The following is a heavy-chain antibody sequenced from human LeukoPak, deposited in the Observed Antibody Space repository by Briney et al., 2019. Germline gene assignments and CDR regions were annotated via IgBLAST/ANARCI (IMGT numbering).Heavy chain of an antibody. CDR1: GGPISSGGYY. Sequence: PSQTLSLTCTVSGGPISSGGYYWSWIRQPAGKGLEWIGHIYTSGSTKYNPSLKSRVTMSVDTSKSQFSLKLSSVTAADTAIYYCARDMGSASSGYYPYYFDYWGQGTLVTVSS. D-gene: IGHD3-22*01. V-gene: IGHV4-61*09. J-gene: IGHJ4*02. CDR3: ARDMGSASSGYYPYYFDY. CDR2: IYTSGST.